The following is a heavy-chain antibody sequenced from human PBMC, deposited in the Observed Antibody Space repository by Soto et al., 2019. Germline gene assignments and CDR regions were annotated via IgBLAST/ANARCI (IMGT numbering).Heavy chain of an antibody. Sequence: EVQLVESGGGLVQPGGSLRLSCAASGFTFSSYWMHWVRQAPGKGLVWVSRINSDGSSTSYADSVKGRFTISRDNAKNTLYLQMNSLRAEDTAVYYCARSGYYYDSSGYYYDRAFDIWGQGTMVTVSS. J-gene: IGHJ3*02. D-gene: IGHD3-22*01. CDR3: ARSGYYYDSSGYYYDRAFDI. CDR2: INSDGSST. V-gene: IGHV3-74*01. CDR1: GFTFSSYW.